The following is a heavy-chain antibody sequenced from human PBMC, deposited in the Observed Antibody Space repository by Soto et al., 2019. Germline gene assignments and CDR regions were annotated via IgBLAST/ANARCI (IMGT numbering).Heavy chain of an antibody. J-gene: IGHJ4*02. Sequence: QVQLVQSGAEVKKPGSSVNVSCKASGGTFSSYTISWVRQAPGQGIEWMGRIIPILGIANYAPKYQARVTVTTEKSTSPAYVELCNSRYEATRVYYCPYGLRYVDWPPDYWGQGTLVTVSS. D-gene: IGHD3-9*01. V-gene: IGHV1-69*02. CDR1: GGTFSSYT. CDR3: PYGLRYVDWPPDY. CDR2: IIPILGIA.